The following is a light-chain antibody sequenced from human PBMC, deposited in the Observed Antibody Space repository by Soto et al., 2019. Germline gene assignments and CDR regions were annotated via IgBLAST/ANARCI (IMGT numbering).Light chain of an antibody. J-gene: IGLJ3*02. CDR2: EVT. CDR1: SSDIGRYSY. V-gene: IGLV2-8*01. Sequence: QSALTQPPSASGSPGQSVTISCTGTSSDIGRYSYVSWYQQHPGKAXKLIISEVTRXPSGVPXRFXGXXXXXXXXXXVSGXRADDEADYYCNSYAGNNNWVFGGGTKLTVL. CDR3: NSYAGNNNWV.